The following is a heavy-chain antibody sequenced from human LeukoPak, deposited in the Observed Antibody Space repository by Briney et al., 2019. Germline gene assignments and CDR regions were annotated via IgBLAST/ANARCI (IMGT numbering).Heavy chain of an antibody. V-gene: IGHV3-21*01. CDR2: ISSRSSDK. D-gene: IGHD3-22*01. J-gene: IGHJ3*02. CDR1: GFTFSNYN. CDR3: ARTGPLYYYDRGAFDI. Sequence: GGSLRLSCAASGFTFSNYNMNWVRQAPGKGLEWGSCISSRSSDKYYADSVKGRFAISRDNAKNSLYLQMNSLRAEDTAVYYCARTGPLYYYDRGAFDIWGQGTMVTVSS.